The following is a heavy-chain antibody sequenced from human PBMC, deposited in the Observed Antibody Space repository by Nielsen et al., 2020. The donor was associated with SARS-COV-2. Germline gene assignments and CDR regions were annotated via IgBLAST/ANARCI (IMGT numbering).Heavy chain of an antibody. V-gene: IGHV1-3*01. CDR1: GFTFTSYA. CDR2: INAGNGNT. J-gene: IGHJ4*02. Sequence: GESLKISCAASGFTFTSYAMHWVRQAPGQRLEWMGWINAGNGNTKYSQKFQGRVTITRDTSASTAYMELSSLRSEDTAVYYCARDRGPYGSGSLPPDYWGQGTLVTVSS. CDR3: ARDRGPYGSGSLPPDY. D-gene: IGHD3-10*01.